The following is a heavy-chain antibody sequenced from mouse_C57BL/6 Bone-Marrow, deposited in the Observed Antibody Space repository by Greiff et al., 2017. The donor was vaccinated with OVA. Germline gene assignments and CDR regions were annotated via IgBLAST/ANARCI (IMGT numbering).Heavy chain of an antibody. D-gene: IGHD2-12*01. Sequence: VQLQQSGPELVKPGASVKISCKASGYTFTDYYMNWVKQSPGKSLEWIGDINPNNGGTSYNQKFKGKATLTVDKSSSTAYMELRSLTSEDSAVYYCYYSAYWGQGTLVTVSA. CDR3: YYSAY. CDR2: INPNNGGT. V-gene: IGHV1-26*01. J-gene: IGHJ3*01. CDR1: GYTFTDYY.